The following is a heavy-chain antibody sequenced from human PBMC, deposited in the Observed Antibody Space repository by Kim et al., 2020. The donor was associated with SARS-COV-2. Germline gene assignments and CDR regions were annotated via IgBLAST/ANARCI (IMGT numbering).Heavy chain of an antibody. CDR3: ARGVIAAAGRDY. CDR2: MNPNSGNT. J-gene: IGHJ4*02. Sequence: ASVKVSCKASGYTFTSYDINWVRQATGQGLEWMGWMNPNSGNTGYAQKFQGRVTMTRNTSISTAYMELSSLRSEDTAAYYCARGVIAAAGRDYWGQGTLVTVSS. V-gene: IGHV1-8*01. D-gene: IGHD6-13*01. CDR1: GYTFTSYD.